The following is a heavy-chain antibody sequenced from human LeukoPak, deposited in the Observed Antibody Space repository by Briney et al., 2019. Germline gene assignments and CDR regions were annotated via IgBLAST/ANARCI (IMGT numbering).Heavy chain of an antibody. D-gene: IGHD1-26*01. CDR2: ISANNGHT. CDR1: GYTFTSYG. Sequence: ASVKVSCKASGYTFTSYGISWVRQAPGQGLEWVGWISANNGHTDYAQKFQARVTMTTDTSTSTAYMELRSLRSDDTAMYYCARESHVTREDSWGQGTLVIVSS. J-gene: IGHJ4*02. V-gene: IGHV1-18*01. CDR3: ARESHVTREDS.